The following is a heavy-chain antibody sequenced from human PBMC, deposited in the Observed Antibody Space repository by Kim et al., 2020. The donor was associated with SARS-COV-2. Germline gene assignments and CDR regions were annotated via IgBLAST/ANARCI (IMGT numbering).Heavy chain of an antibody. CDR3: LLEPTGSYYYYYGMDV. Sequence: GGSLRLSCAASGFTFSDYYMSWIRQAPGKGLEWVSYISSSGSTIYYADSVKGRFTISRDNAKNSLYLQMNSLRAEDTAVYYCLLEPTGSYYYYYGMDVWGQGTTVTVSS. D-gene: IGHD1-1*01. V-gene: IGHV3-11*01. CDR2: ISSSGSTI. J-gene: IGHJ6*02. CDR1: GFTFSDYY.